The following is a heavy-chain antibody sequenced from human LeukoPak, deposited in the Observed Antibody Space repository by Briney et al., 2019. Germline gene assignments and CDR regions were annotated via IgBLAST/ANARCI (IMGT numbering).Heavy chain of an antibody. CDR3: ARDFEGGWIFDY. J-gene: IGHJ4*02. Sequence: GGSLRLSCAASEFSVGSNYMTWVRQAPGKGLEWVSYISSSSSTIYYADSVKGRFTISRDNAKNSLYLQMNSLRAEDTAVYYCARDFEGGWIFDYWGQGTLVTVSS. CDR1: EFSVGSNY. D-gene: IGHD6-19*01. CDR2: ISSSSSTI. V-gene: IGHV3-48*01.